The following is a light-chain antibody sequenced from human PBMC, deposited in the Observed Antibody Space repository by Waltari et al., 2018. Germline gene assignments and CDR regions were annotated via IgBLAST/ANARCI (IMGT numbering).Light chain of an antibody. CDR2: SDN. Sequence: QPVLTQPPSASGTPGQRVTISCSGSRSNIGSNTVSWYPQQLPGTAPKLLIYSDNQRPSGVPDRFSGSNSGTSASLAISGLQSEDEADYYCAAWDDSLNGRGVFGGGTKLTVL. V-gene: IGLV1-44*01. CDR3: AAWDDSLNGRGV. CDR1: RSNIGSNT. J-gene: IGLJ3*02.